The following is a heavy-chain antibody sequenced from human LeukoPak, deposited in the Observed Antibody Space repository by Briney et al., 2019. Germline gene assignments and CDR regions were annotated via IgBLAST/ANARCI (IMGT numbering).Heavy chain of an antibody. V-gene: IGHV1-18*01. J-gene: IGHJ5*02. D-gene: IGHD3-22*01. CDR3: ARDLFYDSSGYYFWPT. Sequence: ASVKVSCKASGGTFSSYAISWVRQAPGQGLEWMGWISAYNGNTNYAQKLQGRVTMTTDTSTSTAYMELRSLRSDDTAVYYCARDLFYDSSGYYFWPTWGQGTLVTVSS. CDR1: GGTFSSYA. CDR2: ISAYNGNT.